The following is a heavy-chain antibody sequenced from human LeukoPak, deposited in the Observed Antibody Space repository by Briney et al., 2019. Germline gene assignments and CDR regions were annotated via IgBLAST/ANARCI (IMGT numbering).Heavy chain of an antibody. CDR2: ISWNSGSI. CDR3: ARSPRGYSYGQPRYFDY. D-gene: IGHD5-18*01. Sequence: GGSLRLSCAASGFTFDDYAMHWVRQAPGKGLEWVSGISWNSGSIGYADSVKGRFTISRDNAKNSLYLRINSLRAEDTAVYYCARSPRGYSYGQPRYFDYWGQGTLVTVSS. CDR1: GFTFDDYA. J-gene: IGHJ4*02. V-gene: IGHV3-9*01.